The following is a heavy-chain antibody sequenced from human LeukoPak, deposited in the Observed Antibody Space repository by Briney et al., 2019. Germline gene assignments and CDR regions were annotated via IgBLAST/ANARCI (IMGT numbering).Heavy chain of an antibody. CDR2: IDPSDSYT. CDR3: ASSIVVVPAATIDY. CDR1: GYTFTNYW. D-gene: IGHD2-2*01. V-gene: IGHV5-10-1*01. Sequence: GESLKISCKGSGYTFTNYWIGWVRQLPGKGLEWMGRIDPSDSYTNYSPSFQGHVTISADKSISTAYLQWSSLKASDTAMYYCASSIVVVPAATIDYWGQGTLVTVSS. J-gene: IGHJ4*02.